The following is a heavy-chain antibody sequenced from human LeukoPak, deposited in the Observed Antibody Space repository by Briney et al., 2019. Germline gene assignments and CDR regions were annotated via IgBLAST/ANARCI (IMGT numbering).Heavy chain of an antibody. Sequence: GGSLRLSCAASGFTFSSYWMCWVRQAPGKGLEWVANIKQDGSEKYYVDSVKGRFTISRDNAKNSLYLQMNSLRAEDTAVYYCARGRGSGSYPSYYYYYYMDVWGKGTTVTVSS. V-gene: IGHV3-7*01. CDR2: IKQDGSEK. J-gene: IGHJ6*03. D-gene: IGHD3-10*01. CDR1: GFTFSSYW. CDR3: ARGRGSGSYPSYYYYYYMDV.